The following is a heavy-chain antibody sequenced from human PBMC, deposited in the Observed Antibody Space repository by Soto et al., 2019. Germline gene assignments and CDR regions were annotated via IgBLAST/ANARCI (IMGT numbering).Heavy chain of an antibody. J-gene: IGHJ2*01. D-gene: IGHD4-17*01. Sequence: GGSLRLSCAASGFTFSSYSMNWVRQAPGKGLEWVSYISSSSSTIYYADSVKGRFTISRDNAKNSLYLQMNSLRDEDTAVYYCARGMVDYGDYLNWYFDLWGRGTLVTVSS. V-gene: IGHV3-48*02. CDR2: ISSSSSTI. CDR3: ARGMVDYGDYLNWYFDL. CDR1: GFTFSSYS.